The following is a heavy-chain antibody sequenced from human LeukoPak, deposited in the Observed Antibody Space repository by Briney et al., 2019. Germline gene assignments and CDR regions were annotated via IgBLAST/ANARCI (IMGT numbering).Heavy chain of an antibody. D-gene: IGHD7-27*01. V-gene: IGHV4-34*01. CDR3: ARGRLIYWGSSLRPTDYYYYGMDV. CDR2: INHSGST. Sequence: SETLSLTCAVYGGSFSGYYWSWIRQPPGKGLEWIGEINHSGSTNYNPSLKIRVTISVDTSKNQFSLKLSSVTAADTAAYYCARGRLIYWGSSLRPTDYYYYGMDVWGQGTTVTVSS. J-gene: IGHJ6*02. CDR1: GGSFSGYY.